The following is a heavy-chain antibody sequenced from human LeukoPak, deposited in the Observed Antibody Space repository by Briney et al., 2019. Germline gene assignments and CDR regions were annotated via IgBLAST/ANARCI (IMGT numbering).Heavy chain of an antibody. V-gene: IGHV4-4*07. J-gene: IGHJ4*02. CDR3: ARNGGSGTYYDGSFDH. CDR2: IYTSGST. CDR1: GGSISSYY. Sequence: SETLSLTCTVSGGSISSYYWSWIRQSAGKGLEWIGRIYTSGSTDYNPSLKSRVTMSVDTSKNQFSLKLSSVTAADTAMYYCARNGGSGTYYDGSFDHWGQGTLVTVSS. D-gene: IGHD1-26*01.